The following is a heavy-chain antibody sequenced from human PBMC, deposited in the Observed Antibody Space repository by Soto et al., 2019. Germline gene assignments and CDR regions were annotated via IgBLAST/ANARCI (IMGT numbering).Heavy chain of an antibody. CDR1: GFTLSSYS. CDR2: ISSSSSTI. Sequence: GGSLRLSCAASGFTLSSYSMNWVRQAPGKGLEWVSYISSSSSTIYYADSVKGRFTISRDNAKNSLYLQMNSLRDEDTAVYYCARVSYCSSTSCLNYYYYGMDVWGQGTTVTVSS. D-gene: IGHD2-2*01. V-gene: IGHV3-48*02. J-gene: IGHJ6*02. CDR3: ARVSYCSSTSCLNYYYYGMDV.